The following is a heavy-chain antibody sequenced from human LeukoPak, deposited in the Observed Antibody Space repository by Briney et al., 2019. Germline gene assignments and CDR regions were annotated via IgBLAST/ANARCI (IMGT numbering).Heavy chain of an antibody. J-gene: IGHJ3*02. CDR2: IIPIFGTA. CDR1: GGTFSSYA. D-gene: IGHD6-25*01. Sequence: SVKVSCKASGGTFSSYAISWVRQAPGQGLEWMGGIIPIFGTANYAQKFQGRVTITADESTSTACMELSSLRSEDTAVYYCARYHSGYDAFDIWGQGTMVTVSS. CDR3: ARYHSGYDAFDI. V-gene: IGHV1-69*13.